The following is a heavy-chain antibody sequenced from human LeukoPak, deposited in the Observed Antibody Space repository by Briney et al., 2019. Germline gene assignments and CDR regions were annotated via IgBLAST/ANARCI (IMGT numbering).Heavy chain of an antibody. CDR3: ARDLMGIAYRGAFYY. Sequence: PGGSLRLSCEASGFILSRYSMNWVRQAPGKGLEWVSSVSTSSSYIYYADSVKGRFTISRDNAKNSLYLQMNSLRAEDTAVYYCARDLMGIAYRGAFYYWGQGTLVTVSS. V-gene: IGHV3-21*04. CDR1: GFILSRYS. D-gene: IGHD6-13*01. CDR2: VSTSSSYI. J-gene: IGHJ4*02.